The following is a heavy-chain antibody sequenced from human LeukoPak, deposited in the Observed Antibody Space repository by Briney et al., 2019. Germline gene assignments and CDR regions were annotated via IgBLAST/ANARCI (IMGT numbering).Heavy chain of an antibody. J-gene: IGHJ4*02. Sequence: GGSLRLSCVASGFTFSSYGMHWARQAPGKGLEWVAIIRSDGSTKYYVGSVRGRFTISRDSSKSTLYLQMNSLRAEDTAVYYCARDAATSVGMPHYWGQGTVVTVSS. CDR2: IRSDGSTK. CDR1: GFTFSSYG. D-gene: IGHD2-2*01. V-gene: IGHV3-30*02. CDR3: ARDAATSVGMPHY.